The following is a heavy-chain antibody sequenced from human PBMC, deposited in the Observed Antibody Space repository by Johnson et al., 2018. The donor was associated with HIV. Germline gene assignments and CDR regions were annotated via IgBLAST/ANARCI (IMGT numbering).Heavy chain of an antibody. J-gene: IGHJ3*02. CDR1: GFTFDDYG. Sequence: QVQLVESGGGVVRPGGSLRLSCAASGFTFDDYGMSWVRQAPGKGLEWVGFISFDGSNTHYADSVRGRFTISRDNSKNTLYLQMNSLRAEDTAVYYCARGRKTVTTVRPSAFDIWGQGTAVTV. CDR2: ISFDGSNT. V-gene: IGHV3-30*03. CDR3: ARGRKTVTTVRPSAFDI. D-gene: IGHD4-17*01.